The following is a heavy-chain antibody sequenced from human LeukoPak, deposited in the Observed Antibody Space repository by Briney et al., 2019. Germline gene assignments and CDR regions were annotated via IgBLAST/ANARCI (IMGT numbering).Heavy chain of an antibody. D-gene: IGHD1-26*01. CDR2: IYYSGST. V-gene: IGHV4-59*01. Sequence: PSETLSLTCTVSGGSISSYYWSWIRQPPGKGLEWIGYIYYSGSTSYNPSLKTRVTIPVDTSKNQFSLKLSSVTAADTAVYYCARGRAVYYYYYMDVWGKGTTVTISS. J-gene: IGHJ6*03. CDR3: ARGRAVYYYYYMDV. CDR1: GGSISSYY.